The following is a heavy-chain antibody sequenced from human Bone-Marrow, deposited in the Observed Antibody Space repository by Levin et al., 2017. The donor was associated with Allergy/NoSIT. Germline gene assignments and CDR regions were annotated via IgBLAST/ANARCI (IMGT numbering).Heavy chain of an antibody. V-gene: IGHV3-74*01. J-gene: IGHJ4*02. CDR1: GFTFSDYW. CDR2: INSDGRIT. CDR3: ARDQDDYGEPYFDF. D-gene: IGHD4-17*01. Sequence: SGGSLRLSCAASGFTFSDYWMHWVRQAPGKGLVWVARINSDGRITEYADSVKGRFTISRDNAKNMLYLQMSSLSADDTAVYFCARDQDDYGEPYFDFWGQGTLVTVSS.